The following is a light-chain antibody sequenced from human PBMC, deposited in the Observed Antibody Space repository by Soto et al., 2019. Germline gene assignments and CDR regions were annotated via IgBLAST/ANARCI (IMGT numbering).Light chain of an antibody. Sequence: EVVLTQSPATLSVSPGGSATLSCRASLSVSRYLAWYQQKPGQALRLLISDVSKRAAGVPARFSGSGSGTDFTLTINSLEPEDFAVYYCHQRSNWPLTFGGGTKLEIK. CDR2: DVS. J-gene: IGKJ4*01. CDR1: LSVSRY. V-gene: IGKV3-11*01. CDR3: HQRSNWPLT.